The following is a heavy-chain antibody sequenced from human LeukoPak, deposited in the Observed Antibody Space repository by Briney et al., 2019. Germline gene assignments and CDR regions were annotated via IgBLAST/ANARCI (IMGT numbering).Heavy chain of an antibody. CDR3: ARALVDIVATNENDY. D-gene: IGHD5-12*01. V-gene: IGHV3-21*01. J-gene: IGHJ4*02. CDR1: GFTFSSYW. CDR2: ISSSSSYI. Sequence: PGGSLRLSCAASGFTFSSYWMSWVRQAPGKGLEWVSSISSSSSYIYYADSVKGRFTISRDNAKNSLYLQMNSLRAEDTAVYYCARALVDIVATNENDYWGQGTLVTVSS.